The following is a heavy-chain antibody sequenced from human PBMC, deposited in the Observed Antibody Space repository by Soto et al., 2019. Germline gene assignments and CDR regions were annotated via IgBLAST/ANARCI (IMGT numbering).Heavy chain of an antibody. Sequence: QVQLVESGGGVVQPGRSLRLSCAASGFTFSTYGMHWVRQAPGKGLEWVAVISHDGSNKYYVDSVKGRFTISRDNSKNTLYLQMSSLKPEDTAVYYCANGYRSGWYYFDYWGQETLVTVSS. D-gene: IGHD6-19*01. J-gene: IGHJ4*02. CDR1: GFTFSTYG. CDR3: ANGYRSGWYYFDY. CDR2: ISHDGSNK. V-gene: IGHV3-30*18.